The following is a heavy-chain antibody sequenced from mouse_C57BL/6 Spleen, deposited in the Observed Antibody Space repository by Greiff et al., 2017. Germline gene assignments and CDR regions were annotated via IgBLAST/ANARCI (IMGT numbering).Heavy chain of an antibody. CDR3: ARSDGYEGGYFDY. V-gene: IGHV1-55*01. J-gene: IGHJ2*01. Sequence: QVQLQQPGAELVKPGASVKMSCKASGYTFTSYWITWVKQRPGQGLEWIGDIYPGSGSTNYNEKFKSKATLTVDTSSSTAYMQLSRLTAEDSAVYYCARSDGYEGGYFDYWGQGTTLTVSS. D-gene: IGHD2-2*01. CDR1: GYTFTSYW. CDR2: IYPGSGST.